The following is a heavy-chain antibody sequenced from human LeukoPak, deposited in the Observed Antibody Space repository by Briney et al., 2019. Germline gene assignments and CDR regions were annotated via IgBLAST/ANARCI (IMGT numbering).Heavy chain of an antibody. Sequence: ASVKVSCKASGYTFTSYGISWVRQAPGQGLEWMGRISGYNGNTNYAQKLQGRITMTTDTSTSTAYMELRSLRSDDTAVYYCARRSITGIDGYWGQGLTVTVSS. J-gene: IGHJ6*02. CDR2: ISGYNGNT. D-gene: IGHD1-20*01. CDR1: GYTFTSYG. V-gene: IGHV1-18*01. CDR3: ARRSITGIDGY.